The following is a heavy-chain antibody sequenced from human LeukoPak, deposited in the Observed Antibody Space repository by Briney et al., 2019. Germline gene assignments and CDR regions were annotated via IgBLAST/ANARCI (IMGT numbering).Heavy chain of an antibody. CDR2: ISGSGGST. CDR3: ARDDYGDYDLTAY. J-gene: IGHJ4*02. CDR1: GFTFSSYA. V-gene: IGHV3-23*01. D-gene: IGHD4-17*01. Sequence: GGSLRLSCAASGFTFSSYAMSWVRQAPGKGLEWVSAISGSGGSTYYADSVKGRFTISRDNAKNSLYLQMNSLRAEDTAVYYCARDDYGDYDLTAYWGQGTLVTVSS.